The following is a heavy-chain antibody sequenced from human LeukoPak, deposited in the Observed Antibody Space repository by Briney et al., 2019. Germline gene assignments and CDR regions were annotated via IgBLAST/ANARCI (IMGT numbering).Heavy chain of an antibody. J-gene: IGHJ4*02. CDR3: AREAHGAKPGAFDF. CDR2: IAPGGHY. CDR1: GGSLSGYY. Sequence: SETLSLTCSVSGGSLSGYYWSWIRQPPGKGLEWIGDIAPGGHYKSHPSLQGRVTMSLDTSKNHFSLLLSSVTAADTAVYFCAREAHGAKPGAFDFWGQGALVAVSS. V-gene: IGHV4-59*01. D-gene: IGHD4/OR15-4a*01.